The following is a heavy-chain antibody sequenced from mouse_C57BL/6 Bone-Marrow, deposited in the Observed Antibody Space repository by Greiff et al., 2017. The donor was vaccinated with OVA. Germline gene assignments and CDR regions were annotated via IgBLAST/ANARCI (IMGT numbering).Heavy chain of an antibody. D-gene: IGHD2-3*01. V-gene: IGHV5-4*01. Sequence: EVQGVESGGGLVKPGGSLKLSCAASGFTFSSYAMSWVRQTPEKRLEWVATISDGGSYTNYPDNVKGRFTISRDNAKNNLYLQMSHLKSEDTAMYYCARDRVMVTTFAYWGQGTLVTVSA. CDR2: ISDGGSYT. CDR1: GFTFSSYA. J-gene: IGHJ3*01. CDR3: ARDRVMVTTFAY.